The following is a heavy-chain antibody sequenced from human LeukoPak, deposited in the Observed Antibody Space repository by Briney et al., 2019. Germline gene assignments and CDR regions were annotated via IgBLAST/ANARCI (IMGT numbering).Heavy chain of an antibody. V-gene: IGHV3-11*06. J-gene: IGHJ6*04. CDR3: ARGYDILTGYSPFFYYGMDV. D-gene: IGHD3-9*01. Sequence: GGSLRLSCAASGFTLSDYYMSWIRQAPGKGLEWVSYISSSSSYTNYADSVKGRFTISRDNAKNSLYLQMNSLRAEDTAVYYCARGYDILTGYSPFFYYGMDVWGKGTTVTVSS. CDR1: GFTLSDYY. CDR2: ISSSSSYT.